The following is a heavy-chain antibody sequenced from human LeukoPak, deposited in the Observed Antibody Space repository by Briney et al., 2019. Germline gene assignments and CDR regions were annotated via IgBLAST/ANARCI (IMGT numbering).Heavy chain of an antibody. CDR1: GYSFTTYW. CDR3: ARISGSGSYLYYYYMDV. CDR2: IYPGDSDT. V-gene: IGHV5-51*01. D-gene: IGHD3-10*01. J-gene: IGHJ6*03. Sequence: GESLKISCKGSGYSFTTYWIGWVRQMPGKGPEWMGIIYPGDSDTRYSPSFQGQVTISVDKSITTAYLQWSSLKASDSAIYYCARISGSGSYLYYYYMDVWGKGTTVTIS.